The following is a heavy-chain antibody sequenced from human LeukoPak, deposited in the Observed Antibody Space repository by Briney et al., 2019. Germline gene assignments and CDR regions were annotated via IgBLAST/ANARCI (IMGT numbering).Heavy chain of an antibody. CDR1: EFTFSSYW. V-gene: IGHV3-7*01. CDR2: IKQDGSEK. Sequence: GGPLRLSCAASEFTFSSYWMSWVRQAPGKGLEWVANIKQDGSEKYYVDSVKGRFTISRDNAKNSLYLQMNSLRAEDTAVYYCARRTGYYDSSGYYHPNFDYWGQGTLVTVSS. D-gene: IGHD3-22*01. J-gene: IGHJ4*02. CDR3: ARRTGYYDSSGYYHPNFDY.